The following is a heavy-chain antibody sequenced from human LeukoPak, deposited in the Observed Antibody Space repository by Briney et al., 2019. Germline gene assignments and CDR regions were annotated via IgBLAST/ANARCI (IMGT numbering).Heavy chain of an antibody. CDR3: ARGGIVVDVYFLF. CDR1: GYSISNDYY. D-gene: IGHD2-21*01. J-gene: IGHJ4*02. CDR2: VYHTGSP. Sequence: PSETLSLTCIVSGYSISNDYYWGWVRQPPGKGLEWIGSVYHTGSPYYNPSLKSRVTISVDTSKNHLSLRLRSVTAADTAVYYCARGGIVVDVYFLFWGKGTLLTVSS. V-gene: IGHV4-38-2*02.